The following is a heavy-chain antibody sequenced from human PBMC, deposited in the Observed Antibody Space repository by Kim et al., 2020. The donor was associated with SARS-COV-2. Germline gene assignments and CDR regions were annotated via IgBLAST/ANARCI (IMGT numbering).Heavy chain of an antibody. D-gene: IGHD2-21*01. CDR2: IGTAGDT. J-gene: IGHJ6*02. Sequence: GGSLRLSCAASGFTFSSYDMHWVRQATGKGLEWVSAIGTAGDTYYPGSVKGRFTISRENAKNSLYLQMNSLRAGDTAVYYCARSGPGIIVWGMDVWGQGTTVTVSS. CDR1: GFTFSSYD. V-gene: IGHV3-13*01. CDR3: ARSGPGIIVWGMDV.